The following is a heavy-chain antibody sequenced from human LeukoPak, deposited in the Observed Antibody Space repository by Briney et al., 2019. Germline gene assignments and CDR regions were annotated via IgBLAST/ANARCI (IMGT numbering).Heavy chain of an antibody. CDR2: IIPIFGTA. J-gene: IGHJ5*02. CDR1: GGTFSSYA. Sequence: ASVKVSCKASGGTFSSYAISWVRQAPGQGLEWMGGIIPIFGTANYAQKFQGRVTITTDESTSTAYMEPSSLRSEDTAVYYCARVISGRILDLNWFDPWGQGTLVTVSS. D-gene: IGHD5-18*01. V-gene: IGHV1-69*05. CDR3: ARVISGRILDLNWFDP.